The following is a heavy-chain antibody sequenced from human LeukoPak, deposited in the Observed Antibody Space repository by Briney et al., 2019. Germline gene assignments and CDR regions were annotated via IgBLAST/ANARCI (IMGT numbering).Heavy chain of an antibody. CDR2: LSGSGGST. CDR1: GFTFSSYT. J-gene: IGHJ5*02. D-gene: IGHD4-17*01. CDR3: AKKPKTTVTTGWFDP. Sequence: GSLRLSCAASGFTFSSYTMRWVRQAPGKGLEWVSTLSGSGGSTYYADSVKGRFTISRDNSKNTLYLQMNSLRAEDTAVYYCAKKPKTTVTTGWFDPWGQGTLVTVSS. V-gene: IGHV3-23*01.